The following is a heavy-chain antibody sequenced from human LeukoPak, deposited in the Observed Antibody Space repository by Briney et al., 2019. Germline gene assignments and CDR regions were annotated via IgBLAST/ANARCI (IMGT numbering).Heavy chain of an antibody. CDR1: GASMTSYY. D-gene: IGHD7-27*01. V-gene: IGHV4-59*01. CDR2: MYFGERT. CDR3: ARIPGDRPDD. J-gene: IGHJ4*02. Sequence: KPSETLSLTCTVSGASMTSYYWTWIRQPPGKGLEWIGYMYFGERTNYNPSLKSRATISIDTSKKQSSLNLKSVTAADTAVYYCARIPGDRPDDWGQGTLVTVS.